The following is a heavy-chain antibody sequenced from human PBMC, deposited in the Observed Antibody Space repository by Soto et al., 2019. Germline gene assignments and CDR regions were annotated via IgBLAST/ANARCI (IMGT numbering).Heavy chain of an antibody. CDR3: ARRSSSFRTIDY. CDR2: IYHSGST. J-gene: IGHJ4*02. Sequence: PSETLSLTCAVSGGSISSSNWWSWVRQPPGKGLEWIGEIYHSGSTNYNPSFQGQVTVSADKSITTAYLQWSSLKASDTAMYYCARRSSSFRTIDYWGQGTLVTVSS. V-gene: IGHV4-4*02. CDR1: GGSISSSNW. D-gene: IGHD6-6*01.